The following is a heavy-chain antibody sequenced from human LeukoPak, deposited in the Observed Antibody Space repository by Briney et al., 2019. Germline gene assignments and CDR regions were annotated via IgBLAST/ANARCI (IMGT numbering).Heavy chain of an antibody. D-gene: IGHD3/OR15-3a*01. J-gene: IGHJ4*02. V-gene: IGHV4-34*01. CDR3: ARQTGSGLFILP. Sequence: SETLSLTCAVYGGSFSGYYWSWIRQPPGKGLEWIGSIYYSGNTCYNASLKSQVSISIDTSKNQFSLKLTSVTAADTAVYYCARQTGSGLFILPGGQGTLVTVSS. CDR1: GGSFSGYY. CDR2: IYYSGNT.